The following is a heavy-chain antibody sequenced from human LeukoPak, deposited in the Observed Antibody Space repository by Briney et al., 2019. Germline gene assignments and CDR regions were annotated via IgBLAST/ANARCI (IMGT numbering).Heavy chain of an antibody. CDR3: GRSYHDDAWAAFDI. V-gene: IGHV4-38-2*02. CDR1: HYSISSGYY. J-gene: IGHJ3*02. CDR2: IYHNGVK. D-gene: IGHD3-16*01. Sequence: SETLSLTRTVSHYSISSGYYWGWIRQPPGKGLEWIGSIYHNGVKFYNPSLGSRISTSVDTSRNQFSLRLSSVTAADTAVYYCGRSYHDDAWAAFDIWGQGTVVTTSS.